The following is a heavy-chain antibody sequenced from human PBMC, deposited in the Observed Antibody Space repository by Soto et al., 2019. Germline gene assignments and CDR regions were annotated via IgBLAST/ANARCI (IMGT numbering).Heavy chain of an antibody. CDR2: IYYRGST. CDR1: GGTISRYY. D-gene: IGHD4-17*01. Sequence: QVQLQESGPGLVKTSETQSLTCTVAGGTISRYYWSWIRQPPGKGLEWIGYIYYRGSTNYSPSHKSRVTISVDTSKNQFSLKLSSVTAADTAVYYCARRGSYGDYVWFDPWGQGTLVTVSS. CDR3: ARRGSYGDYVWFDP. V-gene: IGHV4-59*08. J-gene: IGHJ5*02.